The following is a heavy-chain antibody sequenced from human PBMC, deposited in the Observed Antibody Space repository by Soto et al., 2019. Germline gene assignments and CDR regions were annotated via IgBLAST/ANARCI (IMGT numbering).Heavy chain of an antibody. D-gene: IGHD6-19*01. V-gene: IGHV5-51*01. CDR1: GYSFTSYW. CDR2: IYPGDSDT. CDR3: ARPREAGKNYYGVDV. Sequence: GESLKISCKGSGYSFTSYWIGWVRQMPGKSLEWMGIIYPGDSDTRYSPSFQGQVTISADKSISTAYLQWSSLKASDTAIYYCARPREAGKNYYGVDVWGQGTTVTVSS. J-gene: IGHJ6*02.